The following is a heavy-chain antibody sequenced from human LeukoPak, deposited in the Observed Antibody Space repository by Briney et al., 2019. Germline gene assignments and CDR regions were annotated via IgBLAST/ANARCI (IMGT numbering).Heavy chain of an antibody. D-gene: IGHD3-3*01. CDR3: ASQNYHFWRGYRPVEIYYYYMDV. Sequence: ASVKVSCKASGGTFSSYAISWVRQAPGQGLEWMGRIIPIFGTANYAQKFQGRVTITTDESTSTAYMELSSLRSEDTAVYYCASQNYHFWRGYRPVEIYYYYMDVWGKGTTVTVSS. CDR1: GGTFSSYA. CDR2: IIPIFGTA. V-gene: IGHV1-69*05. J-gene: IGHJ6*03.